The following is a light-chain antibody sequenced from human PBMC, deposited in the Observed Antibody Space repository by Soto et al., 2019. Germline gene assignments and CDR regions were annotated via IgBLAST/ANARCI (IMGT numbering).Light chain of an antibody. J-gene: IGKJ4*01. CDR2: AAS. Sequence: DIQMTQSPSSLSASVGDRVSITCRASQTFSSYLNRYQQKPGKAPKLLIYAASILQSGVPSRFSGSGSGTDFTLTISSLQPEDFATYYCQQSYSTPLTFGGGTKVDIK. CDR1: QTFSSY. CDR3: QQSYSTPLT. V-gene: IGKV1-39*01.